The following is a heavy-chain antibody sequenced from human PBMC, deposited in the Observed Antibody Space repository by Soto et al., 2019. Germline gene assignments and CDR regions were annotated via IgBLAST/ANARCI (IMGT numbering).Heavy chain of an antibody. CDR2: IYSGGST. D-gene: IGHD5-12*01. CDR3: AGTRGYRGYDYRPFDY. J-gene: IGHJ4*02. Sequence: EVQLVESGGGLVQPGGSLRLSCAASGFTVSSNYMSWVRQAPGKGLEWVSVIYSGGSTYYADSVKGRFTISRHNSKNRLYLQMNSLRAEDTAVYYCAGTRGYRGYDYRPFDYWGQGTLVTVSS. V-gene: IGHV3-53*04. CDR1: GFTVSSNY.